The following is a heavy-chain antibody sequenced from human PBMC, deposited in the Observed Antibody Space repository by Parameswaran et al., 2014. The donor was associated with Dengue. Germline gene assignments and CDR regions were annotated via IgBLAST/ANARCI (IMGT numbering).Heavy chain of an antibody. CDR3: ARIDPALGAN. V-gene: IGHV2-26*01. D-gene: IGHD6-25*01. CDR2: IFSNDEK. J-gene: IGHJ4*02. Sequence: VRQAPGKALEWLAHIFSNDEKSYSTSLKSRLTISKDTSKSQVVLTMTNMDPVDTATYYCARIDPALGANWGQGTLVTVSS.